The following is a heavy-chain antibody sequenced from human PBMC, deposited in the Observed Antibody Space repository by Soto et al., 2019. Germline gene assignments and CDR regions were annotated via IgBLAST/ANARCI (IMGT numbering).Heavy chain of an antibody. V-gene: IGHV4-61*08. CDR3: GGMATITVAFDI. Sequence: SGTLSLTWPVSGCSVSSGGYYWSWIRQPPGKGLEWIGYIYYSGSTNYNPSLKSRVTISVDTSKNQFSLKLSSVTAADTAVYYCGGMATITVAFDIWGQGTMVTVSS. D-gene: IGHD5-12*01. CDR1: GCSVSSGGYY. J-gene: IGHJ3*02. CDR2: IYYSGST.